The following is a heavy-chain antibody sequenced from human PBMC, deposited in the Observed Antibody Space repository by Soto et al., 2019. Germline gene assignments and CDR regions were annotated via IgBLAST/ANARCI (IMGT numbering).Heavy chain of an antibody. CDR3: AKDIALVRGVIIKMDV. CDR1: GFTFGFTFSTYG. V-gene: IGHV3-30*18. D-gene: IGHD3-10*01. J-gene: IGHJ6*02. CDR2: ISYDGDNK. Sequence: QVQLVESGGGVVQPGRSLRLSCAGSGFTFGFTFSTYGMHWVRQAPGKGLEWVAHISYDGDNKYYADSVKGRFTISRDNSKSTLYLQMNSLRAEDTAVYYCAKDIALVRGVIIKMDVWGQGTTVTVSS.